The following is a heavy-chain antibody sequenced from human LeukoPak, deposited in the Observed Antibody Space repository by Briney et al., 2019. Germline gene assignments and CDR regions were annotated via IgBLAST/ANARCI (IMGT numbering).Heavy chain of an antibody. J-gene: IGHJ4*02. CDR2: INPSGGST. CDR1: GYTFTSYD. D-gene: IGHD3-10*01. V-gene: IGHV1-46*01. Sequence: GASVKVSCKASGYTFTSYDINWVRQAPCQGLEWMGIINPSGGSTSYAQKFQGRVTMTRDTSTSTVYMELSSLRSEDTAVYYCARAIVAYDGSGSYYNYDYWGQGTLVTVSS. CDR3: ARAIVAYDGSGSYYNYDY.